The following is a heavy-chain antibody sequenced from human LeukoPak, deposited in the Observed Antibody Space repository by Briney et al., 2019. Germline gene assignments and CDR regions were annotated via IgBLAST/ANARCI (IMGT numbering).Heavy chain of an antibody. Sequence: GSLRLSCAASGFMFSSNWMSWIRQPPGKGLEWIGYIFHSGSINYNPSLKSRVTMSVDTSKNQFSLRLSSVTTADTAIYYCTRHAMLNWFDPWGQGTLVTVSS. J-gene: IGHJ5*02. CDR1: GFMFSSNW. CDR3: TRHAMLNWFDP. V-gene: IGHV4-59*01. D-gene: IGHD3-10*02. CDR2: IFHSGSI.